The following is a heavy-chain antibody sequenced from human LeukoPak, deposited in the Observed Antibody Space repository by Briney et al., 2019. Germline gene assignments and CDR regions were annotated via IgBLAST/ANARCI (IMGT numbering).Heavy chain of an antibody. CDR1: GGSISSGGYY. J-gene: IGHJ4*02. CDR2: IYYSGST. V-gene: IGHV4-31*03. CDR3: ARAQAHFDY. Sequence: ASETLFLTCTVSGGSISSGGYYWNWIRQHPGKGLEWIGYIYYSGSTYYNPSLKSRITISVDTSKNQFSLKLSSVTAADTAVYYCARAQAHFDYWGQGTLVTVSS.